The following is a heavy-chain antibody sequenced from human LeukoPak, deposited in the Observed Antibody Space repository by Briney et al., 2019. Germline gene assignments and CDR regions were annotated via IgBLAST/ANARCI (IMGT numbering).Heavy chain of an antibody. CDR2: IKQDGSEK. CDR1: GFTFSSYW. V-gene: IGHV3-7*01. CDR3: ARDFYYDSSGYYYGY. D-gene: IGHD3-22*01. J-gene: IGHJ4*02. Sequence: GGSLRLSCAASGFTFSSYWMSWVRQTPGKGLEWVANIKQDGSEKYYVDSVKGRFTISRDNAKNSLYLQMNSLRAEDTAVYYCARDFYYDSSGYYYGYWGQGTLVTVSS.